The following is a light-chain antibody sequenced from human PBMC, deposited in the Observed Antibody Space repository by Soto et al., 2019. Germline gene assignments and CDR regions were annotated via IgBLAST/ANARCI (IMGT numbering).Light chain of an antibody. V-gene: IGKV4-1*01. CDR1: QSVFQSFHRKNL. J-gene: IGKJ4*01. Sequence: IVMTQSPDSLAVSLGERATINCRSSQSVFQSFHRKNLIAWYQQKPGQPPKLLFYWASARESGVPDRFSVSESGTDFTLTINGLQAEDVAVYYCHQYYRSPQTFGGGTKLEIK. CDR3: HQYYRSPQT. CDR2: WAS.